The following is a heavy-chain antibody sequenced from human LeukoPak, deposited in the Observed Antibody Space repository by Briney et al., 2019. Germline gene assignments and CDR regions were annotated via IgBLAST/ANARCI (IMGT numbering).Heavy chain of an antibody. CDR3: ARAVEGSYLIFDY. J-gene: IGHJ4*02. V-gene: IGHV4-4*02. CDR2: IYHSGST. Sequence: SETLSLTCAVSGGSISSSNWWSWVRQPPGKGLEWIGEIYHSGSTNYNPSLKSRVTISVDRSKNQFSLKLSSVTAADTAVYYCARAVEGSYLIFDYWGQGTLVTVSS. CDR1: GGSISSSNW. D-gene: IGHD3-10*01.